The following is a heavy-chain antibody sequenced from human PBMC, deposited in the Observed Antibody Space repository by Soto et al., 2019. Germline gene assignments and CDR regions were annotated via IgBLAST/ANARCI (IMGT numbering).Heavy chain of an antibody. CDR2: IWSDGTNK. CDR1: GFTVSSYG. J-gene: IGHJ5*02. CDR3: ARSLASYGDLDL. Sequence: QGQLVESGGGVVQPGKSLRLSCRASGFTVSSYGMYWFRQNPGKGLEWVAVIWSDGTNKDIADSVKGRFIISRDNPKRTLYLEMNTLGVEDTGVYYCARSLASYGDLDLWGRGTLVTVSS. V-gene: IGHV3-33*01. D-gene: IGHD5-18*01.